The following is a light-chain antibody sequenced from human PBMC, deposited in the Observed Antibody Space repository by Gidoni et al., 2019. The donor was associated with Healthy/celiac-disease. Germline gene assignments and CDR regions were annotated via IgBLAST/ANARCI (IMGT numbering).Light chain of an antibody. CDR1: QSISSW. V-gene: IGKV1-5*03. Sequence: DIQMTQSPSTLSASVGDRVTITCRASQSISSWLAWYQQKPGKAPKLLILKASSLESGVPSRFCGSGSGTDFTLTISSLHPDDFATYYCQQYNSYSRTFGQGTKVEIK. CDR3: QQYNSYSRT. J-gene: IGKJ1*01. CDR2: KAS.